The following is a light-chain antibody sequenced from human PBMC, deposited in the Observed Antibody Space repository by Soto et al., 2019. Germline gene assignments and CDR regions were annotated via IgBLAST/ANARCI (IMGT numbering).Light chain of an antibody. Sequence: DIQMTQSPSTLSASVGDRVTITCRASQGITIWLAWYQQKPGKAPKLLIYDASSLEGGVPSRFSGSGTGTEFTLTISSLQPDDFATYYCQQYSSDSRTFGQGTKVEFK. CDR1: QGITIW. V-gene: IGKV1-5*01. CDR2: DAS. CDR3: QQYSSDSRT. J-gene: IGKJ1*01.